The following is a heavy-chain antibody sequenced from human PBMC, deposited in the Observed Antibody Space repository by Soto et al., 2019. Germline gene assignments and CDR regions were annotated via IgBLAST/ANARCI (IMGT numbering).Heavy chain of an antibody. V-gene: IGHV3-33*01. Sequence: GGSLRLSCAASGFTFSSYGMHWVRQAPGKGLEWVAVIWYDGSNKYYADSVKGRFTISRDNSKNTLYLQMNSLRAEDTAVYYCARDLNGATRFGWGQGTLVTVSS. J-gene: IGHJ4*02. D-gene: IGHD1-26*01. CDR1: GFTFSSYG. CDR3: ARDLNGATRFG. CDR2: IWYDGSNK.